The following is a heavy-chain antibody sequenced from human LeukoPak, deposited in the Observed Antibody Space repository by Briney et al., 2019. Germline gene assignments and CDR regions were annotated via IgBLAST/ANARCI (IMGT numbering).Heavy chain of an antibody. V-gene: IGHV3-49*03. CDR2: IRNKTYSGTP. D-gene: IGHD5-24*01. Sequence: GGSLRLSCAVSGFTFSDYTMSWFRQAPGKGLEWVGFIRNKTYSGTPEYAASVKGRFTISRDDSTSIAYLQMNSLKTEDTAMYYCTRGVEMTTISPYYWGQGTLVTVSS. CDR1: GFTFSDYT. J-gene: IGHJ4*02. CDR3: TRGVEMTTISPYY.